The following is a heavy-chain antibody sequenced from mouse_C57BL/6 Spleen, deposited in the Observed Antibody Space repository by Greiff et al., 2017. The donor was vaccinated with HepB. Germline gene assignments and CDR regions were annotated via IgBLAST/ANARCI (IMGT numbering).Heavy chain of an antibody. CDR1: GYTFTSYW. Sequence: QVQLQQPGAELVMPGASVKLSCKASGYTFTSYWMHWVKQRPGQGLEWIGEIDPSDSYTNYNQKFKGKSTLTVDKSFSTAYMQLSSLTSEDSAVYYCARSGDYGNYYAMDYWGQGTSVTVSS. J-gene: IGHJ4*01. V-gene: IGHV1-69*01. D-gene: IGHD2-1*01. CDR2: IDPSDSYT. CDR3: ARSGDYGNYYAMDY.